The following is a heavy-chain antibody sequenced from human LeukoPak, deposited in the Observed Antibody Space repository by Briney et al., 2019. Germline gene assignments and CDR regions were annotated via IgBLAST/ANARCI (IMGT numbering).Heavy chain of an antibody. J-gene: IGHJ3*02. CDR1: GGSISSGDYY. V-gene: IGHV4-39*07. CDR2: IYHSGST. CDR3: AGGRDYDFWSGFDAFDI. Sequence: SQTLSLTCTVSGGSISSGDYYWGWIRQPPGKGLEWIGSIYHSGSTYYNPSLKSRVTISVDTSKNQFSLKLSSVTAADTAVYYCAGGRDYDFWSGFDAFDIWGQGTMVTVSS. D-gene: IGHD3-3*01.